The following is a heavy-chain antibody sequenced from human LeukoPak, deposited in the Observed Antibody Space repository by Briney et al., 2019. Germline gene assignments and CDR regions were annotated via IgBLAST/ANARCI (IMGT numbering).Heavy chain of an antibody. CDR1: GFTFSGCY. D-gene: IGHD6-19*01. CDR2: ISYDGSIK. V-gene: IGHV3-30*18. CDR3: AKDRVAVAVPYYFDY. J-gene: IGHJ4*02. Sequence: PGGSLRLSCAASGFTFSGCYMTWIRQAPGKGLEWVAVISYDGSIKYYADSVKGRFTISRDNSKNTLYLQINSLRTDDTAVYYCAKDRVAVAVPYYFDYWGQGTLVTVSS.